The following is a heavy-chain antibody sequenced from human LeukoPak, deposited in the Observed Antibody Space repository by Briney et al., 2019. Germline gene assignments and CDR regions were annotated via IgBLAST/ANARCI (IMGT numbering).Heavy chain of an antibody. J-gene: IGHJ4*02. CDR2: INQDGSEN. CDR1: GFTFSSYW. V-gene: IGHV3-7*01. CDR3: ARDLPQVYSSGWYPYDY. D-gene: IGHD6-19*01. Sequence: GGSLRLSCAASGFTFSSYWMSWVRQSPGKGLEWVANINQDGSENHYVDSVKGRFTISRDNAKNSLNLQMNSLRAEDTAVYYCARDLPQVYSSGWYPYDYWGQGTLVTVSS.